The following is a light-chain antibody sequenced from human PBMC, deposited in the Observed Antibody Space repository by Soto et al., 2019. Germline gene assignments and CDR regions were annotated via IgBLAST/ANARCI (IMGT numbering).Light chain of an antibody. J-gene: IGLJ1*01. Sequence: QSVLPQPASGSGSPGQSITISCTGTSSDVGGYNYVSWYQQHPGKAPKLRIYDVSNRPSGVSNSFSGSKSGNTASLTISGLHAEDEADYYCSSYTSSSSYVFGTGTKLTVL. CDR3: SSYTSSSSYV. V-gene: IGLV2-14*01. CDR1: SSDVGGYNY. CDR2: DVS.